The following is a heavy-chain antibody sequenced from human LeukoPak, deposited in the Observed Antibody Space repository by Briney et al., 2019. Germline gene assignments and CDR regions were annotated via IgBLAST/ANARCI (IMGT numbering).Heavy chain of an antibody. CDR3: AKDRYGGYSGLLEY. Sequence: GGSLRLSCAASGFTFDDYAMHWVRQAPGKGLEWVSGISWNSGSIGYADSVKGRFTISRDNAKNSLYLQMNSLRAEDMALYYCAKDRYGGYSGLLEYWGQGTLVTVSS. V-gene: IGHV3-9*03. J-gene: IGHJ4*02. CDR2: ISWNSGSI. D-gene: IGHD4-23*01. CDR1: GFTFDDYA.